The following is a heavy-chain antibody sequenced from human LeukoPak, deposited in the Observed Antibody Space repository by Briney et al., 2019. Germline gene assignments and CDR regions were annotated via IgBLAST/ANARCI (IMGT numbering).Heavy chain of an antibody. J-gene: IGHJ4*02. Sequence: GGSLRLSCVTSGFTFRIYWMNWVRQAPGKGLEWVANIKQDGSKKSYVDSVKGRFTISRDNAKNSLYLQMNSLRAEDTAIYYCTRVGYIDEGIDYWGQGTLVTVSS. CDR1: GFTFRIYW. D-gene: IGHD5-24*01. CDR2: IKQDGSKK. CDR3: TRVGYIDEGIDY. V-gene: IGHV3-7*04.